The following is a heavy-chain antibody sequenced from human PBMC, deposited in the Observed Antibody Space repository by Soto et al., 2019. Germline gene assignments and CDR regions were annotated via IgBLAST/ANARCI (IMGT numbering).Heavy chain of an antibody. CDR2: ISSSSSYT. D-gene: IGHD3-22*01. V-gene: IGHV3-11*06. Sequence: QVQLVESGGGWVKPGGSLRLSCAASGFTFSDYYMSWIRQAPGKGLEWVSYISSSSSYTNYADSVKGRFTISRDNAKNYLYLKMNSLRAQDTAVYYCARASMIASGWGQGTLVTVSS. CDR1: GFTFSDYY. CDR3: ARASMIASG. J-gene: IGHJ4*02.